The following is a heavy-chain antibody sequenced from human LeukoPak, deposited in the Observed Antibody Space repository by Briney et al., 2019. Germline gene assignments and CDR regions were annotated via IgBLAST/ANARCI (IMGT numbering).Heavy chain of an antibody. CDR1: GGSISSYY. V-gene: IGHV4-4*09. D-gene: IGHD6-19*01. J-gene: IGHJ4*02. CDR3: ARHKYSSGWSDY. Sequence: SETLSLTCTVSGGSISSYYWSWIRQPPGKGLEWIGYIYTSGSTNYNPSLKSRVTISVDTSKNQSSLKLSSVTAADTAVYYCARHKYSSGWSDYWGQGTLVTVSS. CDR2: IYTSGST.